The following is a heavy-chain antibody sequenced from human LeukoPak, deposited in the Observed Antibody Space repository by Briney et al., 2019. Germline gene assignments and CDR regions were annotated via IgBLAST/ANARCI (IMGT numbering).Heavy chain of an antibody. CDR2: INSDGSST. Sequence: PGGSLRLSCAASGFTFRSYWMHWVRQAPGKGLVWVSRINSDGSSTNYADSVKGRFTISRDNAKNTLYLQMSSLRAEDTAVYYCASIGAAGMSASFDYWGQGTLVTVSS. D-gene: IGHD6-13*01. CDR1: GFTFRSYW. J-gene: IGHJ4*02. CDR3: ASIGAAGMSASFDY. V-gene: IGHV3-74*01.